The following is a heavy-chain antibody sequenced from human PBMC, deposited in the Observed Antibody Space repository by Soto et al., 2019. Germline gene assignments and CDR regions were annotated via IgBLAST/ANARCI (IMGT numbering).Heavy chain of an antibody. CDR1: GFTFHSDA. Sequence: SLKLSLQALGFTFHSDAMHWARQATGKRLEWVAVISYDGSNKYYADSVKGRFTISRDNSKNTLYLQMNSLRAEDTAVYYCARSNIAAGHYYYYYGMDVCGQGTTVIVSS. J-gene: IGHJ6*02. D-gene: IGHD6-13*01. CDR3: ARSNIAAGHYYYYYGMDV. CDR2: ISYDGSNK. V-gene: IGHV3-30-3*01.